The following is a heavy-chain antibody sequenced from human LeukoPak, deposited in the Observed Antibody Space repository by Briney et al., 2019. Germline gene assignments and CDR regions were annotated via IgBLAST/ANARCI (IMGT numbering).Heavy chain of an antibody. D-gene: IGHD4-17*01. V-gene: IGHV4-59*01. J-gene: IGHJ4*02. Sequence: KPSETLSLTCAVYGGSFSGYYWSWIRQPPGKGLEWIGYIYYSGSTNYNPSLKSRVTISVDTSKNQFSLKLSSVTAADTAVYYCAREGDYLGSIDYWGQGTLVTVSS. CDR3: AREGDYLGSIDY. CDR2: IYYSGST. CDR1: GGSFSGYY.